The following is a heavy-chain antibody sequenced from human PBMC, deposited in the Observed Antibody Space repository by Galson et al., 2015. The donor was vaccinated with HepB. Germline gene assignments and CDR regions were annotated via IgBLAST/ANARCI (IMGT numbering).Heavy chain of an antibody. CDR3: ARSDYGDYLYYFDY. Sequence: SVKVSCKASGYTFTSYGISWVRQAPGQGLEWMGWISGYNGNTNYAQKLQGRVTMTTDTSTSTAYMELRSLRSDDTAVYYCARSDYGDYLYYFDYWGQGTLVTVSS. J-gene: IGHJ4*02. D-gene: IGHD4-17*01. V-gene: IGHV1-18*04. CDR2: ISGYNGNT. CDR1: GYTFTSYG.